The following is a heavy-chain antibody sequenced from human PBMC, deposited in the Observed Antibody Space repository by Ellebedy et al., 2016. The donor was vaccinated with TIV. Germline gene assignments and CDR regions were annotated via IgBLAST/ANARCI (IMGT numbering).Heavy chain of an antibody. CDR1: GYTFTSYY. J-gene: IGHJ4*02. V-gene: IGHV1-46*01. Sequence: ASVKVSXXASGYTFTSYYMHWVRQAPGQGLEWMGIINPSGGSTSYAQKFQGRVTMTRDTSTSTVYMELSSLRSEDTAVYYCARDPTTTGTPHFSFDYWGQGTLVTVSS. CDR2: INPSGGST. CDR3: ARDPTTTGTPHFSFDY. D-gene: IGHD1-1*01.